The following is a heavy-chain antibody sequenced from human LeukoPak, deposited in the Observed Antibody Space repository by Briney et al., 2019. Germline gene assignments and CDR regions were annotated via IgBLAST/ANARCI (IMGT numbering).Heavy chain of an antibody. CDR3: AKLRAGDYFDY. D-gene: IGHD6-19*01. J-gene: IGHJ4*02. CDR2: IKEEGSEK. V-gene: IGHV3-7*02. CDR1: GFTFSSYC. Sequence: GGSLRLSCAASGFTFSSYCVSWVRQAPGKGLEWVANIKEEGSEKYYVDSVKGRLPISREAAQSPLYLQMNRLKAEDKACYYCAKLRAGDYFDYWGQGTLVTVSS.